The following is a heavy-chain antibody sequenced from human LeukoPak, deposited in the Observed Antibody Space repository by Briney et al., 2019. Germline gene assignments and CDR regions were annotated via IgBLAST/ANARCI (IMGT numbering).Heavy chain of an antibody. J-gene: IGHJ4*02. CDR1: GCSISSYY. CDR3: ARDVTTGWEDYFDY. D-gene: IGHD1-14*01. CDR2: IYYSGST. V-gene: IGHV4-59*01. Sequence: SETLSLTCTVSGCSISSYYWSWIRQPPGKGLEWIGYIYYSGSTNYNPSLTSRVTISVDTSKNQFSLKLSSVTAADTAVYYCARDVTTGWEDYFDYWGQGTLVTVSS.